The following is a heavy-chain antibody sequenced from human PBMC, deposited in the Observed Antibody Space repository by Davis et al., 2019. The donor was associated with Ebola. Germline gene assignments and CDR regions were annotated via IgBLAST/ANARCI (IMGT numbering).Heavy chain of an antibody. CDR3: ARVEYYYDSSGEIDP. CDR1: GYTSTSYG. CDR2: ISAYNGNT. V-gene: IGHV1-18*01. J-gene: IGHJ5*02. D-gene: IGHD3-22*01. Sequence: ASVKVSCKASGYTSTSYGISWVRQAPGQGLEWMGWISAYNGNTNYAQKLQGRVTMTTDTSTSTAYMELRSLRSDDTAVYYCARVEYYYDSSGEIDPWGQGTLVTVSS.